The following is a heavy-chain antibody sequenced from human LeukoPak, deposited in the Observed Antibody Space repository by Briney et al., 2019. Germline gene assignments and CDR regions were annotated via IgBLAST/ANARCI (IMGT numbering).Heavy chain of an antibody. CDR2: ISYDGSNK. Sequence: GGSLRLSCAASGFTFSNYAMHWVRQAPGKGLEWVAIISYDGSNKYYADSVKGRFTISRDNSKNTLFLQMNSLRAEDTAVYYCARDSDPNWGLSCPSTFWGQGTMATVSS. CDR1: GFTFSNYA. V-gene: IGHV3-30*04. D-gene: IGHD7-27*01. J-gene: IGHJ4*02. CDR3: ARDSDPNWGLSCPSTF.